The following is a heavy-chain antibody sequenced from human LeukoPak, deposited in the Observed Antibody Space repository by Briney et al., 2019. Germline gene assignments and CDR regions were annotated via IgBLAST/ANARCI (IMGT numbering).Heavy chain of an antibody. D-gene: IGHD3-3*01. V-gene: IGHV4-4*07. J-gene: IGHJ3*02. CDR2: IYTSGST. Sequence: SETLSLTCTVSGGSISSYYWSWIRQPAGKGLEWIGRIYTSGSTNYNPSLKSRVTMSVDTSKNQFSLKLSSVTAADTAVYYCARGHYDFWSGYYSSNAFDIWGQGTMVTVSS. CDR3: ARGHYDFWSGYYSSNAFDI. CDR1: GGSISSYY.